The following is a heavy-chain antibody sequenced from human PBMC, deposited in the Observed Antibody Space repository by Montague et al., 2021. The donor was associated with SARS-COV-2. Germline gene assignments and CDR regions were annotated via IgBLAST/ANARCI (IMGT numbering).Heavy chain of an antibody. D-gene: IGHD1-26*01. CDR2: ISYDGSNK. CDR1: GFTFSSYA. V-gene: IGHV3-30*04. J-gene: IGHJ3*02. CDR3: ARSLSGSYWGAFDI. Sequence: SLRLSCAASGFTFSSYAMHWVRQAPGKGLEWVAVISYDGSNKYYVDSVKGRFTISRDNSKNTLYLQMNSLRAEDTAVYYCARSLSGSYWGAFDIWGQGTMVTVPS.